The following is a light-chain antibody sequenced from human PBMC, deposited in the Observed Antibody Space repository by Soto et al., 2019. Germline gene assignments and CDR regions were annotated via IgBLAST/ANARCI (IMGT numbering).Light chain of an antibody. Sequence: EVVMTQSPATLSVSPGERATLSCRASERLSSVYLAWYQQRPGQPPRLLIYGASNRATGIPARFSGSGSGTDFTLTISSLEPEDFAVYYCQQRSNWITFGQGTRLEIK. CDR3: QQRSNWIT. CDR1: ERLSSVY. J-gene: IGKJ5*01. V-gene: IGKV3-11*01. CDR2: GAS.